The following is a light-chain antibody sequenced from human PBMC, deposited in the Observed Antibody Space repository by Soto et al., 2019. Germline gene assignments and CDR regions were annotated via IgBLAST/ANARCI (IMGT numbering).Light chain of an antibody. Sequence: EIVLTQSPGTLSLSPGERATLSCRASQGLSSTYLAWYQKKPGQAPRLLIYGASSRATGIPDRFSGSGSGTDFTLTISRLEPEDFAMYYCQHYGSSPRTFGQGTEVEIK. CDR3: QHYGSSPRT. CDR2: GAS. CDR1: QGLSSTY. J-gene: IGKJ1*01. V-gene: IGKV3-20*01.